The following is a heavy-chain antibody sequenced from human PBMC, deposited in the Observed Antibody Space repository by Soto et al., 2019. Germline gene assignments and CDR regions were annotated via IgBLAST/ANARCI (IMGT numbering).Heavy chain of an antibody. J-gene: IGHJ4*02. CDR3: ARGAFPTWGTYPLDY. Sequence: EVQLVESGGGLVQPGGSLRLSCAASGFTFTSYWMTWVRQAPGKGLEWVANIKQDGGEKYYVGSVKGPFTISRDNAENSLYLQLDSLRAEDAAVYYCARGAFPTWGTYPLDYWGQGTRVTVSS. CDR1: GFTFTSYW. CDR2: IKQDGGEK. D-gene: IGHD3-16*02. V-gene: IGHV3-7*04.